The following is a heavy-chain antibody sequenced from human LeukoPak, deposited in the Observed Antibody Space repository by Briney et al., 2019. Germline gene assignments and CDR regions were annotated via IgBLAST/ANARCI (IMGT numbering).Heavy chain of an antibody. Sequence: SETLSLTCTVSGGXISTSSYYWGWIRQPPGEGLEWLGTLYYSGTTYYNPSLKSRATISVDTSNSQFSLKLSSVTAADTAVYYCARHGSYFRLFDYWGQGTLVTVSS. V-gene: IGHV4-39*01. J-gene: IGHJ4*02. CDR2: LYYSGTT. CDR3: ARHGSYFRLFDY. D-gene: IGHD2-15*01. CDR1: GGXISTSSYY.